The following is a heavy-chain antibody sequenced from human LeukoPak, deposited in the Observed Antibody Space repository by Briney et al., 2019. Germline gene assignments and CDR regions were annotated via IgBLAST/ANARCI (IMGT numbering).Heavy chain of an antibody. D-gene: IGHD3-10*01. V-gene: IGHV4-59*11. CDR3: ARGPEGSGSYIFDY. J-gene: IGHJ4*02. CDR2: INYSGTT. Sequence: PSETLSLTCTVSGGSFSSHYWSWIRQPPGKGLEWIGYINYSGTTNYNPSLKSRVTLSVDTSKNQFSLRLTSVIAADTAVYYCARGPEGSGSYIFDYWGQGTLVTVPS. CDR1: GGSFSSHY.